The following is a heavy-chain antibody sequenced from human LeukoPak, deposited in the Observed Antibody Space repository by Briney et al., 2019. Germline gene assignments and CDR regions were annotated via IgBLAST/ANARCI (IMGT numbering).Heavy chain of an antibody. D-gene: IGHD6-13*01. Sequence: GGSLRLSCAASGFTFSSYGMHWVRQAPGKGLEWVAVISYDGSNKYYADSVKGRFTFSRDNSKNTLSLQMNSLRVADTAVYYCARAASSSWHNFDYWGQGTLVTVSS. CDR3: ARAASSSWHNFDY. J-gene: IGHJ4*02. CDR2: ISYDGSNK. V-gene: IGHV3-30*03. CDR1: GFTFSSYG.